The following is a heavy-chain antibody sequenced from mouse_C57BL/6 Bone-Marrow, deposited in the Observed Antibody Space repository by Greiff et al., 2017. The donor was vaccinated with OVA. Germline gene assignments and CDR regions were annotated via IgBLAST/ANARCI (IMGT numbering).Heavy chain of an antibody. CDR1: GYTFTSYW. CDR2: IYPGSGST. J-gene: IGHJ3*01. Sequence: VQLQQPGAELVKPGASVKMSCKASGYTFTSYWITWVKQRPGQGLEWIGDIYPGSGSTNYNEKFKSKATLTVDTSSNTAYLQLSSLTSEDTAVYYCTTGRGGAYWGQGTLVTVSA. V-gene: IGHV1-55*01. CDR3: TTGRGGAY. D-gene: IGHD1-1*01.